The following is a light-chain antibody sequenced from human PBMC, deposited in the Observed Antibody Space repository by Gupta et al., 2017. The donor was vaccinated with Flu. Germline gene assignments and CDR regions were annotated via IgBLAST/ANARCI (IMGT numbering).Light chain of an antibody. CDR1: QSISSY. CDR3: QQSYCPPT. J-gene: IGKJ4*01. CDR2: AAS. V-gene: IGKV1-39*01. Sequence: DSQMTQSPSSLSASVGDRVTITCRASQSISSYLNWYQQKPGKAPNPLIYAASSLQSGVPSRFSGSGSGTYSTLTISSLPPEDFATYYCQQSYCPPTFGRGTKVEIK.